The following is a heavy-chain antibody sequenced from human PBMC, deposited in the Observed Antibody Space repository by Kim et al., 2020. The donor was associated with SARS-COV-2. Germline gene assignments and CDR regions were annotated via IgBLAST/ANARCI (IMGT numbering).Heavy chain of an antibody. J-gene: IGHJ3*02. CDR2: ISSSSTFI. CDR3: ARERGGYSSSWYWDVFDI. Sequence: GGSLRLSCAASGFTFSSYNMNWVRQAPGKGLEWVSSISSSSTFIYYADSVKGRFTISRDNAKNSLYLQMNSLRAEDTAVYYCARERGGYSSSWYWDVFDIWGQGTMATVSS. D-gene: IGHD6-13*01. CDR1: GFTFSSYN. V-gene: IGHV3-21*01.